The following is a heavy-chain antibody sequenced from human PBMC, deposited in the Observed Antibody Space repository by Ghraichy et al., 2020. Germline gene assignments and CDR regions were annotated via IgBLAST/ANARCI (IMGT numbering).Heavy chain of an antibody. J-gene: IGHJ6*02. CDR3: ARDLGNYYYYGMDV. CDR1: GGTFSSYA. CDR2: IIPIFGTA. V-gene: IGHV1-69*13. Sequence: SVKVSCKASGGTFSSYAISWVRQAPGQGLEWMGGIIPIFGTAHYAQKFQGRVTITADESTSTAYMELSSLRSEDTAVYYCARDLGNYYYYGMDVWGQGTTVTVSS.